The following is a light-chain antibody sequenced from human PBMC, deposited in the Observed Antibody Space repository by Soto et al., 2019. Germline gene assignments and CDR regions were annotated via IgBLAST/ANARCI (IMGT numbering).Light chain of an antibody. V-gene: IGKV3-11*01. CDR3: QQPATGAT. J-gene: IGKJ4*01. CDR1: QSVSSY. Sequence: EIVLTQSPATLSLSPGERATLSCRASQSVSSYLAWYQQKPGQAPRLLIYDASNRATGIPARFSGSGSGTDFTLTISSLEPEDFAVYYCQQPATGATFGGGTKVEIK. CDR2: DAS.